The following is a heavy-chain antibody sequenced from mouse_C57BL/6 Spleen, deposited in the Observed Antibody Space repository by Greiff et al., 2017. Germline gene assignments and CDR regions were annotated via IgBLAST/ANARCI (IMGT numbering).Heavy chain of an antibody. J-gene: IGHJ1*03. D-gene: IGHD2-1*01. V-gene: IGHV5-9-1*02. CDR3: TRGGNFYWYFEV. Sequence: EVKVVESGEGLVKPGGSLKLSCAASGFTFSSYAMSWVRQTPEKRLEWVAYISSGGDYIYYADTLKGRFTISRDNARNTLYLQMSSLKSEDTAMYYCTRGGNFYWYFEVWGTGTTVTVSS. CDR1: GFTFSSYA. CDR2: ISSGGDYI.